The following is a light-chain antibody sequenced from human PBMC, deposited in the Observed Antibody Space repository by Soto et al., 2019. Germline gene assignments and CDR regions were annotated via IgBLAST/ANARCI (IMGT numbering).Light chain of an antibody. Sequence: DVQMTQSPSTLSASVGDRVTITCRASHSISSYLTWYQQKPGKAPKLLIYKASNLESGVPSRFSGSGSGTEFTLTISSLQPDDFAAYYCQQYNSFPWTFGQGPKVDIK. CDR2: KAS. J-gene: IGKJ1*01. CDR1: HSISSY. CDR3: QQYNSFPWT. V-gene: IGKV1-5*03.